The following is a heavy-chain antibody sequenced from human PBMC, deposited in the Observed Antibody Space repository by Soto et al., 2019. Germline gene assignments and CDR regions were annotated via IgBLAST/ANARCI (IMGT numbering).Heavy chain of an antibody. Sequence: GGSLRLSCAASGFTFSSYWMSWVRQAPGKGLEWVANIKQDGSEKYYVDSVKGRFTISRDNAKNSLYLQMNSLRAEDTVVYYCARGNFWSGYYTRSDYWGQGTLVTVSS. J-gene: IGHJ4*02. CDR2: IKQDGSEK. V-gene: IGHV3-7*01. D-gene: IGHD3-3*01. CDR1: GFTFSSYW. CDR3: ARGNFWSGYYTRSDY.